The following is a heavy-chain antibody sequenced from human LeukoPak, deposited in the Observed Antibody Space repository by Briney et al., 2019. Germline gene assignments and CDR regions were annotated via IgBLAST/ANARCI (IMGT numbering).Heavy chain of an antibody. J-gene: IGHJ4*02. CDR2: ISSSSSYI. CDR3: ARRGAYSSGWYDY. V-gene: IGHV3-21*01. Sequence: PGGSLRLSCAASGFTVSSNYMNWVRQAPGKGLEWVSSISSSSSYIYYADSVKGRFTISRDNAKNTLYLQMNSLRAEDTAVYYCARRGAYSSGWYDYWGQGTLVTVSS. D-gene: IGHD6-19*01. CDR1: GFTVSSNY.